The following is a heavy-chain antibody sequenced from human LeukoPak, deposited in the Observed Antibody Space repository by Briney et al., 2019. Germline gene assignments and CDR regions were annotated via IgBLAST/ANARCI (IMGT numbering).Heavy chain of an antibody. V-gene: IGHV3-30-3*01. CDR2: ISYDGSNK. J-gene: IGHJ4*02. Sequence: KPGGSLRLSCTASGFTFSSYAMHWVRQAPGKGLEWVAVISYDGSNKYYADSVKGRFTISRDNSKNTLFLQMNSLRAEDTAIYYCAKEVEAFDYWGQGTLVTVSS. CDR1: GFTFSSYA. CDR3: AKEVEAFDY.